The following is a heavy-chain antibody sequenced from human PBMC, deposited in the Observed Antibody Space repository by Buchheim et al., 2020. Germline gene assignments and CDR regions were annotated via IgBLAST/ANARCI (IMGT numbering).Heavy chain of an antibody. D-gene: IGHD6-19*01. J-gene: IGHJ5*02. CDR2: INSDGSST. CDR3: VREKGVSGTFWFAP. V-gene: IGHV3-74*01. CDR1: GFSLSNDW. Sequence: EVQLVESGGGLAQPGGSLRLSCAASGFSLSNDWMHWVRQAPGKGLVWVSRINSDGSSTRYADSVKGRFTIPRATAKNTLDLQMTSLRAEDTAMYYCVREKGVSGTFWFAPWGQGTL.